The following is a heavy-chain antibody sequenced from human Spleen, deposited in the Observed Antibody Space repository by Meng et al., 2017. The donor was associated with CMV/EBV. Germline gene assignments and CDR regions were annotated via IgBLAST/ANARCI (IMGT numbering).Heavy chain of an antibody. V-gene: IGHV4-38-2*02. CDR1: GYSISSGYY. D-gene: IGHD6-19*01. Sequence: SETLSLTCTVSGYSISSGYYWGWIRQPPGKGLEWIGSFYHGGSTYYNPSLKSRVTISVDTSKNQFSLKLSSVTAADTSVYYCARLRGWQVGMDVWGQGTTVTVSS. J-gene: IGHJ6*02. CDR2: FYHGGST. CDR3: ARLRGWQVGMDV.